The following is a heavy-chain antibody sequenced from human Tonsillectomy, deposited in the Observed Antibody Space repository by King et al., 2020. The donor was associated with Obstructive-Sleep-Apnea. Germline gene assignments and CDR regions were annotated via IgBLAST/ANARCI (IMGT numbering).Heavy chain of an antibody. CDR2: ISYDGSNK. CDR3: AGGEG. V-gene: IGHV3-30*04. CDR1: GFTFSSYA. D-gene: IGHD3-10*01. J-gene: IGHJ4*02. Sequence: VQLVESGGGVVQPGRSLRLSCAASGFTFSSYAMYCVRQAPGKGLEGVAVISYDGSNKYYADSVKGRFTISKDNSKNTLYLKMNSLRAEDTAVYYCAGGEGWGQGTLVTVSS.